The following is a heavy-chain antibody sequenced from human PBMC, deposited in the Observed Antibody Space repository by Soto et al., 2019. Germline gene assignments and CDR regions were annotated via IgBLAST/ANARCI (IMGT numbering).Heavy chain of an antibody. J-gene: IGHJ5*02. CDR1: GASMNSYH. CDR3: ARDQGVAAAGITWFDP. CDR2: IHSSGST. V-gene: IGHV4-4*07. D-gene: IGHD6-13*01. Sequence: PSETLSLTCTVSGASMNSYHWSWIRQPAGKGLEWIGHIHSSGSTNYNPSLKSRVTMSVDTSKNQFSLRLTSLTAADTAVYYCARDQGVAAAGITWFDPWGQGSLVTVSS.